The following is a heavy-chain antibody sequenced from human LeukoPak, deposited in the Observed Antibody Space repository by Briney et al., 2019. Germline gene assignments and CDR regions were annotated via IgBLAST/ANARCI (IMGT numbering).Heavy chain of an antibody. Sequence: GGSLRLSCSASGFSFSNYAMHWVRQAPGKGLEYVSGISSNGDSTYYTDSVKDRFTISRDNSKSTMYLQVSTLGTEDTAVYYCVKARNKRVFYYFDYWGQGVLVTVSS. J-gene: IGHJ4*02. CDR3: VKARNKRVFYYFDY. V-gene: IGHV3-64D*06. CDR2: ISSNGDST. CDR1: GFSFSNYA.